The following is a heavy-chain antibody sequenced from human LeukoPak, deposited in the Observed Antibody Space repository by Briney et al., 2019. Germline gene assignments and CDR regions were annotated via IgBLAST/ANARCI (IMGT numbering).Heavy chain of an antibody. CDR3: ANQIVVVPAAPARDSDY. CDR2: IFSSGSTI. Sequence: PGGSLRLSCAASGFTFSDYYMSWIRQAPGRGLEWVSYIFSSGSTIYYADSVKGRFTISRDNAKNSLYLQMNSLRTEDTAVYYCANQIVVVPAAPARDSDYWGQGTLVTVSS. J-gene: IGHJ4*02. D-gene: IGHD2-2*01. CDR1: GFTFSDYY. V-gene: IGHV3-11*04.